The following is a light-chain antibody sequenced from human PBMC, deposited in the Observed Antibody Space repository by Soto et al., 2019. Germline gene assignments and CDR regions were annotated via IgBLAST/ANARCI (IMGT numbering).Light chain of an antibody. CDR3: CLSHGGVVV. J-gene: IGLJ2*01. CDR2: DTN. V-gene: IGLV7-46*01. Sequence: QAVVTQESSLNVSPGGTVTVTCGSSTGAVTSGHWPYWFQQRPGQAPRTLIYDTNIKHSWTPGRFSGSLLGGKAALTLSGAQPEDEADYYCCLSHGGVVVFGGGTQLTVL. CDR1: TGAVTSGHW.